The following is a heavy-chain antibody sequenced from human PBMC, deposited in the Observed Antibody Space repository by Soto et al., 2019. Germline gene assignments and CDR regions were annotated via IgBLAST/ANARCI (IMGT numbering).Heavy chain of an antibody. V-gene: IGHV5-51*01. J-gene: IGHJ4*02. CDR2: IVPDDSDT. CDR1: GYIIKNYW. Sequence: LKISCKASGYIIKNYWIGWVRQMPGQGLEWMGIIVPDDSDTRYSPSFQGHVTISVDKSISTAYVQWSSLKASDSAIYYCFRGGGTSRTFDYWGQVTLVTVSS. D-gene: IGHD3-16*01. CDR3: FRGGGTSRTFDY.